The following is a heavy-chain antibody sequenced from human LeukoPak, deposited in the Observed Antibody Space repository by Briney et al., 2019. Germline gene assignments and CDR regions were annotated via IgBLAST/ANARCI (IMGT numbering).Heavy chain of an antibody. D-gene: IGHD2-2*01. J-gene: IGHJ4*02. CDR3: ARGRGYCSSTSCSFDY. Sequence: SETLSLTCAVYGGSFSGYYWSWIRQPPGKGLEWIGEINHSESTNYNPSLKSRVTISVDTSKNQFSLKLSSVTAADTAVYYCARGRGYCSSTSCSFDYWGQGTLVTVSS. CDR2: INHSEST. V-gene: IGHV4-34*01. CDR1: GGSFSGYY.